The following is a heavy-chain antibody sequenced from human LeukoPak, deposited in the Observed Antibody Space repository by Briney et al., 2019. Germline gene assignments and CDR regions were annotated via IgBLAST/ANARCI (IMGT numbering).Heavy chain of an antibody. CDR3: AWGGGLDV. Sequence: GGSLRLSCAASGFTFSSDSVNWVSQAPGKELEWVASINHNGNVNYYVDSVKGRFTISRDNAKNSLYLQMSNLRAEDTAVYFCAWGGGLDVWGQGATVTVSS. CDR2: INHNGNVN. J-gene: IGHJ6*02. D-gene: IGHD3-16*01. CDR1: GFTFSSDS. V-gene: IGHV3-7*03.